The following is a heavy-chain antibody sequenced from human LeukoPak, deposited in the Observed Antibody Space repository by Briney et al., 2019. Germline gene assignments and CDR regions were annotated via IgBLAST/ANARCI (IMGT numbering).Heavy chain of an antibody. V-gene: IGHV4-4*07. CDR3: ASMGVNDYGDYPRD. Sequence: SETLSLTCTFSGGSISSYYWSWIRQPAGKGLEWIGRIYTSGNSNYNPSLKSRVTMSVDTSKNQFSLKLSSVTAADTAVYYCASMGVNDYGDYPRDWGQGTLVTVSS. CDR2: IYTSGNS. CDR1: GGSISSYY. D-gene: IGHD4-17*01. J-gene: IGHJ4*02.